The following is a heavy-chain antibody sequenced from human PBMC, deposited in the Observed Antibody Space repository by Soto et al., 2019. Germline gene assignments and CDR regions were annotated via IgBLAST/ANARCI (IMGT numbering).Heavy chain of an antibody. V-gene: IGHV3-53*01. Sequence: LRLSCAASGFTVSSKYMSWVRQAPGKGLEWVSVIWSAGLIYYADSVRGRFTISRDISKNILYLEMTGLTADDTAVYYCAREAPMDVWGQGTTVTV. CDR3: AREAPMDV. CDR2: IWSAGLI. J-gene: IGHJ6*02. CDR1: GFTVSSKY.